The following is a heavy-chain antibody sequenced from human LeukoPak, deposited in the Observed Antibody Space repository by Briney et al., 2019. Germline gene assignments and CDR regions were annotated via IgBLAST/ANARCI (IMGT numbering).Heavy chain of an antibody. CDR2: INHSESA. D-gene: IGHD6-6*01. Sequence: PSETLSLTCAVYGGSFSDYYWSWIRQPPGKGLEWIGEINHSESANYNPSLKSRVTLSVDTSKNQFSLKVTSVTAADTAVYYCARGRGIAAQSFFWDYWGQGTLVTVSS. CDR3: ARGRGIAAQSFFWDY. CDR1: GGSFSDYY. V-gene: IGHV4-34*01. J-gene: IGHJ4*02.